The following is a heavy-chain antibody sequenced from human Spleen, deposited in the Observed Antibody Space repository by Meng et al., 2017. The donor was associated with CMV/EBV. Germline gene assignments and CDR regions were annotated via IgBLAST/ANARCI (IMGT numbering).Heavy chain of an antibody. CDR1: GFTFDDFA. V-gene: IGHV3-9*01. CDR2: ISGNTGFT. Sequence: GGSLRLSCAASGFTFDDFAMHWVRQTPGEGLQWVSGISGNTGFTGYADSVKGRFTISRDNAKKTLSLQISTLRPEDTALYYCARDPEKEYCDILTGPYGLDVWGQGTTVTVSS. J-gene: IGHJ6*02. CDR3: ARDPEKEYCDILTGPYGLDV. D-gene: IGHD3-9*01.